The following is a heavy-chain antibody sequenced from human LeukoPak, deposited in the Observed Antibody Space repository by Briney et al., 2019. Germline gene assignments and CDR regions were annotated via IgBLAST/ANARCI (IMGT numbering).Heavy chain of an antibody. J-gene: IGHJ5*02. Sequence: GGSLRLSCAASGFTFSSYAMSWVRQAPGKGLEWVSAISGSGGSTYYADSVKGRFTISRDNSKDTLYLQMNSLRAEDTAVYYCAKARYCSSTSCPFWFDPWGQGTLVTVSS. CDR1: GFTFSSYA. CDR2: ISGSGGST. D-gene: IGHD2-2*01. V-gene: IGHV3-23*01. CDR3: AKARYCSSTSCPFWFDP.